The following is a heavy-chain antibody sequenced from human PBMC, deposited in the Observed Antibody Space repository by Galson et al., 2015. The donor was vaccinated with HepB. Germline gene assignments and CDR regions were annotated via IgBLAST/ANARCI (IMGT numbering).Heavy chain of an antibody. J-gene: IGHJ4*02. D-gene: IGHD5-12*01. CDR1: GFTFGDYT. Sequence: SLRLSCATSGFTFGDYTMGWFRQAPGKGLEWVGFIRSKAYGGTTEYAASVKGRFTISRDDSKSIAYLQMNSLKTEDTAVYYCTRDRRGGYGPFDYWGQGTLVTVSS. CDR3: TRDRRGGYGPFDY. V-gene: IGHV3-49*03. CDR2: IRSKAYGGTT.